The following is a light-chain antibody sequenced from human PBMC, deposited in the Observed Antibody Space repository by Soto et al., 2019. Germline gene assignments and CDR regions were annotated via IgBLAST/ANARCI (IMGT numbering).Light chain of an antibody. CDR1: QTISTY. CDR3: QQNYDTPPT. V-gene: IGKV1-39*01. Sequence: DIQMTQSPSSLFASVGDRVTIACRARQTISTYLNWYQQKPGKAPKLLIFGASTLQSGVPSRFSGSGSGTEFILTISSLQREDFATYYCQQNYDTPPTFGQGTKGDIK. J-gene: IGKJ1*01. CDR2: GAS.